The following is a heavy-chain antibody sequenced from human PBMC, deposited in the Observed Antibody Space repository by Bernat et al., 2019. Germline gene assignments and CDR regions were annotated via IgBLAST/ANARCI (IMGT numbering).Heavy chain of an antibody. CDR2: IYSGGST. D-gene: IGHD3-22*01. Sequence: VQLVESGGGVVQPGRSLRLSCAASGFTVSSNYMSWVRQAPGKGLEWVSVIYSGGSTYYADSVKGRFTISRDNSKNTLYLQMNSLRAEDTAVYYCARDSGYLSETFDYWGQGTLVTVSS. CDR3: ARDSGYLSETFDY. V-gene: IGHV3-66*01. J-gene: IGHJ4*02. CDR1: GFTVSSNY.